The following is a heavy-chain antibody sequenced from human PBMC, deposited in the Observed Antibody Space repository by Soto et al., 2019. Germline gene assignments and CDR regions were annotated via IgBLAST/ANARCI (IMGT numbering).Heavy chain of an antibody. CDR2: ITTDGRT. CDR1: GFTFSKYP. D-gene: IGHD2-15*01. J-gene: IGHJ6*02. Sequence: GGSLRLSCVASGFTFSKYPMSWVRQAPGKGLEWVSSITTDGRTYYTDSAKGRFTISRDNSKNTLYLQMISLRAEDTAVYHCANPGGEVVLVASPDYYYYEMDVWGQGTTVTVSS. CDR3: ANPGGEVVLVASPDYYYYEMDV. V-gene: IGHV3-23*01.